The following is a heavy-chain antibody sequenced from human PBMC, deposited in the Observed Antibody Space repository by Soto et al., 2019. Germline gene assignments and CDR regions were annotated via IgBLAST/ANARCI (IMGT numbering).Heavy chain of an antibody. CDR2: INHSGST. D-gene: IGHD3-10*01. CDR3: ASGSMVRGVMDAFDI. CDR1: GGSFSGYY. V-gene: IGHV4-34*01. Sequence: SETLSLTCAVYGGSFSGYYWSWIRQPPGKGLEWIGEINHSGSTNYNPSLKSRVTISVDTSKNQFSLKLSSVTAADTAVYYCASGSMVRGVMDAFDIWGQGTMVT. J-gene: IGHJ3*02.